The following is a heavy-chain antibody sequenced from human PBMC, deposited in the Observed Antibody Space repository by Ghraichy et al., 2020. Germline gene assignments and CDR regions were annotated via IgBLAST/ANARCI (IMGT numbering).Heavy chain of an antibody. V-gene: IGHV3-7*03. CDR3: ARGGYGDYVGWNFDL. J-gene: IGHJ2*01. CDR2: MKEDGSQK. CDR1: GFTFSTYW. Sequence: GGSLRLSCAASGFTFSTYWMNWVRQAPGKGLEWVATMKEDGSQKYYVDSVKGRFTISRYNATNSLYLQMSSLRAEDTAMYYCARGGYGDYVGWNFDLWGRGTLVTVSS. D-gene: IGHD4-17*01.